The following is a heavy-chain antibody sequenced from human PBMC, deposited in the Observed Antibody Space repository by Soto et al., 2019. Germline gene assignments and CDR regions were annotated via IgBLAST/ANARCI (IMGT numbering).Heavy chain of an antibody. D-gene: IGHD6-19*01. Sequence: PGGSPRLSCAASGFTFNYYPMHWVRQAPGKGLEWVAVVSFDGSNKYYADSVKGRFTISKDNSKNTLYLQMNSLRREDTAVYYCARLPGPLVAVLYIYPLDGREAMSDVDVWGQGTTVTVSS. V-gene: IGHV3-30-3*01. J-gene: IGHJ6*02. CDR3: ARLPGPLVAVLYIYPLDGREAMSDVDV. CDR1: GFTFNYYP. CDR2: VSFDGSNK.